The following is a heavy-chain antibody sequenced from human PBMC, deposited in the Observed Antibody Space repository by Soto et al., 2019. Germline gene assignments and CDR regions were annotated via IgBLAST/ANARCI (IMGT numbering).Heavy chain of an antibody. Sequence: SETLSLTCTVSGGSISSGDYYWSWIRQPPGKGLEWIGYIYYSGSTYYNPSLKSRVTISVDTSKNQFSLKLSSVTAADTAVYYCTKQKGDSRTYNGMDVWGQGTTVTVSS. V-gene: IGHV4-30-4*03. CDR1: GGSISSGDYY. CDR3: TKQKGDSRTYNGMDV. D-gene: IGHD2-21*02. J-gene: IGHJ6*02. CDR2: IYYSGST.